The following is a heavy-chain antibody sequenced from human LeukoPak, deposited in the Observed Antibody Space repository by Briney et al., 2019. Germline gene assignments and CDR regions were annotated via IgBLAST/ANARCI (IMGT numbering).Heavy chain of an antibody. CDR3: ARDPGGAVAEERFDY. CDR2: ISGSSSYI. CDR1: GFTFSSYS. V-gene: IGHV3-21*01. Sequence: GGSLRLSCAASGFTFSSYSMNWVRQAPGKGLEWVSSISGSSSYIYYADSVKGRFTISRDNAKNSLYLQMNSLRAEDTAVYYCARDPGGAVAEERFDYWGQGTLVTVSS. J-gene: IGHJ4*02. D-gene: IGHD6-19*01.